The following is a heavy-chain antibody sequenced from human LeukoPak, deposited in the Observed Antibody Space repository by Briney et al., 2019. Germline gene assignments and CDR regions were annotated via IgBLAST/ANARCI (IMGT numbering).Heavy chain of an antibody. V-gene: IGHV3-7*01. J-gene: IGHJ4*02. D-gene: IGHD3-10*01. CDR2: IKQDGSEK. Sequence: ETLSLTCAVSGGSVTDENWWCWVRLTPGKGLEWVANIKQDGSEKYYVDSVKGRFTIPRDNARKSLYLQMNSLRAEDTAVYYCARDQDYYGSGSYFWGQGTLVTVSS. CDR3: ARDQDYYGSGSYF. CDR1: GGSVTDENW.